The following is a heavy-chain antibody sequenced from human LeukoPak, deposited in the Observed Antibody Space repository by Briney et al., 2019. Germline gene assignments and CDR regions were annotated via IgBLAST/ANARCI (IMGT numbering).Heavy chain of an antibody. CDR2: INIYTANP. D-gene: IGHD3-16*01. CDR1: GYTFTRYA. Sequence: ASVKVSCKASGYTFTRYAINWLRQAPGQGLEWMGGINIYTANPAYAQGFTERFVFSLDTSVTTAYLQISNLKTEDTAVYYCARHDNDDDFDYWGQGTLVTVSS. J-gene: IGHJ4*02. V-gene: IGHV7-4-1*02. CDR3: ARHDNDDDFDY.